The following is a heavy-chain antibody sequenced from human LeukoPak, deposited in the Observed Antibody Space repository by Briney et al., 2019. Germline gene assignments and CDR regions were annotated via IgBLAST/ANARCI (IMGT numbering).Heavy chain of an antibody. D-gene: IGHD3-22*01. J-gene: IGHJ4*02. CDR2: ISGSGGST. CDR1: GFTFSSYA. V-gene: IGHV3-23*01. Sequence: GGSLRLSCAASGFTFSSYAMSWVRQAPGKGLEWVSAISGSGGSTYYADSVKGRFTISRDNSKNTLYLQMNSLRAEDTAVYYCAKDPDALLYYYDSSGYGLDYWGQGTLVTVSS. CDR3: AKDPDALLYYYDSSGYGLDY.